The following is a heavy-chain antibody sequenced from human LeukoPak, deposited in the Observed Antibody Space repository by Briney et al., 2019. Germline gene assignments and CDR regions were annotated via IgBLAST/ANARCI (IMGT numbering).Heavy chain of an antibody. V-gene: IGHV4-59*01. CDR2: IYYSGST. J-gene: IGHJ6*03. CDR3: ARENYDFWSGLRSYMDV. Sequence: SETLSLTCTVSGGSISSYYWSWIRQPPGKGLEWIGYIYYSGSTNYNPSLKSRVTISVDTSKNQFSLKLSSVTAADTAVYYCARENYDFWSGLRSYMDVWGKGTMVIVSS. D-gene: IGHD3-3*01. CDR1: GGSISSYY.